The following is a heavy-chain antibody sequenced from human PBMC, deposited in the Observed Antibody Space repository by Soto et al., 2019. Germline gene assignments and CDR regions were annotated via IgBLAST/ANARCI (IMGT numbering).Heavy chain of an antibody. CDR2: ISGSGAST. D-gene: IGHD2-8*01. Sequence: EVQLLESGGGLVQPGGSLRLSCAASGLTFSSYAMSWVRQAPGKGLEWVSAISGSGASTYYADSVKGRFTISRDNSKNPLYLQMNSLRAEDTAVYYCAKGMRGSPSSGMDVWGQGTTVTVSS. V-gene: IGHV3-23*01. J-gene: IGHJ6*02. CDR3: AKGMRGSPSSGMDV. CDR1: GLTFSSYA.